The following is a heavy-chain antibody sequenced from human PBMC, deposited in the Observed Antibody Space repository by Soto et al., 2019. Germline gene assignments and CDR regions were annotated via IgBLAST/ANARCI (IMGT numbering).Heavy chain of an antibody. CDR1: SGSISGYF. D-gene: IGHD1-26*01. J-gene: IGHJ4*02. CDR2: ISYRGNT. Sequence: PSETLSLTCTVSSGSISGYFWSWIRQPPGKEPEWIGYISYRGNTNYNPSLQSRVSISLVTSKNQISLKLDAVTASDTAVYYCARMERSKEGLPVYYFDFWGQGTLVTVSS. V-gene: IGHV4-59*01. CDR3: ARMERSKEGLPVYYFDF.